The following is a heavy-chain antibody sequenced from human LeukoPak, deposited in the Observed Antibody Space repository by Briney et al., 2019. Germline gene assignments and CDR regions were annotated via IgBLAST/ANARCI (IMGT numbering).Heavy chain of an antibody. J-gene: IGHJ3*02. Sequence: ASVKVSCKASGYTFTSYYMHWVRQAPGQGLEWMGIINPSGDSTSYAQKFQGRVTMTRDTSTSTVYMELSSLRSEDTAVYYCARFRTGRAFDIWGQGTMVTVSS. D-gene: IGHD3/OR15-3a*01. CDR1: GYTFTSYY. V-gene: IGHV1-46*01. CDR2: INPSGDST. CDR3: ARFRTGRAFDI.